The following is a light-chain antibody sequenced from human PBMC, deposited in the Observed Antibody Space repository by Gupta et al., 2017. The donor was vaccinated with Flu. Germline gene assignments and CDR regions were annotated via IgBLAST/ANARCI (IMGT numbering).Light chain of an antibody. V-gene: IGKV4-1*01. CDR2: WAY. CDR1: QNVRFTPNNVEY. J-gene: IGKJ5*01. Sequence: CKSIQNVRFTPNNVEYLACYQQKPRQPPKLIIYWAYTRDAGAPDRFTGSGSGTDFTRTIISLQAEYVSVYYWQQYYKTPPTFGQGTRLEIK. CDR3: QQYYKTPPT.